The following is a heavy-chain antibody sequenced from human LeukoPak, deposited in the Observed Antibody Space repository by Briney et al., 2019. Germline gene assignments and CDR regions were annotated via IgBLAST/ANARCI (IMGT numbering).Heavy chain of an antibody. Sequence: ASVKVSCKASGYTFSDHYMHWVRQAPGQGLEWMGIINPSGGSTSYAQKFQGRVTMTRDTSTSTVYMELSSLRSEDTAVYYCARVRVAPRNWFDPWGQGTLVTVSS. D-gene: IGHD3-3*01. CDR1: GYTFSDHY. J-gene: IGHJ5*02. CDR3: ARVRVAPRNWFDP. CDR2: INPSGGST. V-gene: IGHV1-46*01.